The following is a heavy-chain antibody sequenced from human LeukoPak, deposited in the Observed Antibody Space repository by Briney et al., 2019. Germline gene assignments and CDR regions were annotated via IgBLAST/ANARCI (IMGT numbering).Heavy chain of an antibody. V-gene: IGHV1-24*01. CDR2: FDPENGET. CDR3: ATGGSRVQLWILAGWYYFDN. D-gene: IGHD5-18*01. J-gene: IGHJ4*02. CDR1: GHTLTELS. Sequence: AASVKVSRMLSGHTLTELSMHWVRPAPGGGGGWVGGFDPENGETIYAQKFQGRVTMTEDTSPDTVYMELTSLRSEDTAVYYCATGGSRVQLWILAGWYYFDNWGQGTLVTVSS.